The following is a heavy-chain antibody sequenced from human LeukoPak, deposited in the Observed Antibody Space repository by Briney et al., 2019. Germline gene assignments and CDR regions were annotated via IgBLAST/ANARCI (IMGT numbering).Heavy chain of an antibody. D-gene: IGHD3-10*01. CDR1: GFTFNNYG. J-gene: IGHJ4*02. CDR2: IRYNGNNQ. Sequence: GGSLRLSCAASGFTFNNYGMHWVRQAPGKGLEWVAFIRYNGNNQYYADSVRGRFTISRDNSKNTLFLQMNSLRVEDTAVYYCAGGVFNWGQGTLVTVSS. CDR3: AGGVFN. V-gene: IGHV3-30*02.